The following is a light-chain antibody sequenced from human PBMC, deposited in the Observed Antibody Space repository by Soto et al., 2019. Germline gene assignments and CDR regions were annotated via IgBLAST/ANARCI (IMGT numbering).Light chain of an antibody. CDR2: EAN. Sequence: QSVLTQPPSASGSPGQSVTISCTGTSSDVGGYNYVSWFQQHPGKAPKLVIHEANQRPSGVPDRFSGSKSGNTASLTVSGLQAEDEGTYYCSSYGGYNNVVFGTGTKV. CDR1: SSDVGGYNY. CDR3: SSYGGYNNVV. V-gene: IGLV2-8*01. J-gene: IGLJ1*01.